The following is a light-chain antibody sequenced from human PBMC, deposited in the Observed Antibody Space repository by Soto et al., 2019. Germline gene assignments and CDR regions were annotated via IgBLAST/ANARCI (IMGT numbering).Light chain of an antibody. CDR2: DVI. CDR3: SSYTSSSTYVV. CDR1: SSDVGGYNY. J-gene: IGLJ2*01. Sequence: QSALTQPASVSGSPGQSITISCTGTSSDVGGYNYVSWYQQHPGKAPKLMIYDVINRPSGVSNRFSRSKSGNSASLTISGLQAEDEADYYCSSYTSSSTYVVFGGGTKLTVL. V-gene: IGLV2-14*03.